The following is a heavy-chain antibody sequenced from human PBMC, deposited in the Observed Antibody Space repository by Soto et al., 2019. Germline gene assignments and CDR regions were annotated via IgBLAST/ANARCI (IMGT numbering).Heavy chain of an antibody. J-gene: IGHJ2*01. V-gene: IGHV1-3*01. CDR2: INAGNGNT. CDR3: AQRGRYYWYFDL. CDR1: GYTFTSYA. Sequence: ASVKVSCKASGYTFTSYAMHWVRQAPGQRLEWMGWINAGNGNTKYSQKFQGRVTITRDTSASTAYMELNSLRAEDTAVYYCAQRGRYYWYFDLWGRGTLVTVSS.